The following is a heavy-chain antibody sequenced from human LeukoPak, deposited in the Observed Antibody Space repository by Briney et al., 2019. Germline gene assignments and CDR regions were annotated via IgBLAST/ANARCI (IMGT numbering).Heavy chain of an antibody. D-gene: IGHD3-10*01. Sequence: GASVKVSCKASGYTFTSYYIHWVRQAPGQGLEWMGIINPSGGSTNYAQKFQGRVTMTRDTSTSTVYMELSSLRSEDTAVYYCARNAYPSNYGSGDSMDVWGKGTTVTVSS. CDR1: GYTFTSYY. J-gene: IGHJ6*04. V-gene: IGHV1-46*01. CDR3: ARNAYPSNYGSGDSMDV. CDR2: INPSGGST.